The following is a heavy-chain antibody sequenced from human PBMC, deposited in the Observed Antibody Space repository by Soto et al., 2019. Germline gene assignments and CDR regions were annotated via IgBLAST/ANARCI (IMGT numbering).Heavy chain of an antibody. Sequence: GGSLRLSCAASGVTFSSYAMSWVRQAPGKGLEWVSAISGSGGSTYYADSVKGRFTISRDNSKNTLYLQMNSLRVEDTAVYYCATANYDFWSGSELDVWGQGTTVTVSS. CDR1: GVTFSSYA. D-gene: IGHD3-3*01. CDR3: ATANYDFWSGSELDV. V-gene: IGHV3-23*01. J-gene: IGHJ6*02. CDR2: ISGSGGST.